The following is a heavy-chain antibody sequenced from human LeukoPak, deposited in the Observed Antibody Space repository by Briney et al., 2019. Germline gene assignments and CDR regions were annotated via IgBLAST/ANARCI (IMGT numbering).Heavy chain of an antibody. V-gene: IGHV1-18*01. Sequence: GASVKVSCKASGYTFTSYGISWVRQAPGQGLEWMGWISAYNGDTNYAQKLQGRVTMTTEKSTSTAYMELKNLRSDDTAVYYCARGHRGDSSAWTYYYYYMDVWGKGTTVTVSS. CDR1: GYTFTSYG. J-gene: IGHJ6*03. CDR2: ISAYNGDT. CDR3: ARGHRGDSSAWTYYYYYMDV. D-gene: IGHD6-19*01.